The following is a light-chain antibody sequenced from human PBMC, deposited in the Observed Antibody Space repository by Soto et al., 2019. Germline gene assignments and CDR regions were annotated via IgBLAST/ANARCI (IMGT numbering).Light chain of an antibody. J-gene: IGLJ1*01. Sequence: QSVLTQPPSASGTPGQRVTISCSGSSSNIGSNTGNWYQQLPGTAPKLLIYSNNQRPSGVPDRFSGSKSGTSASLAISGLQSEDEADYYCAAWDDSLNALYVFGTGTKLTVL. CDR1: SSNIGSNT. CDR3: AAWDDSLNALYV. CDR2: SNN. V-gene: IGLV1-44*01.